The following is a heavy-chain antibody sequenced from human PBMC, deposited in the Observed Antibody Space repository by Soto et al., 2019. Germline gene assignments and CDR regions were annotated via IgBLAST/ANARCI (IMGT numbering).Heavy chain of an antibody. V-gene: IGHV3-23*01. D-gene: IGHD3-3*01. CDR2: ISGSGGST. CDR1: GFTFSSYA. J-gene: IGHJ6*02. Sequence: EVQLLESGGGLVQPGGSLRLSCAASGFTFSSYAMSWVRQAPGKGLEWVSAISGSGGSTYYADSVKGRFTISRDNSKNTLYLQMNSLRAEDTAVYYCVLLRFLEWLLLRYYGMDVWGQGTTVTVSS. CDR3: VLLRFLEWLLLRYYGMDV.